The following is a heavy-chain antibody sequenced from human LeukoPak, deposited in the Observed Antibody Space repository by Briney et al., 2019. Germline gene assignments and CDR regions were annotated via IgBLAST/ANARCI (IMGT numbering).Heavy chain of an antibody. Sequence: GGSLRLSCAASGFTFSTYVVNWVRQAPGKGLQWVSTISGSGGSTYYADSVKGRFTISRDNSKNTLYLQMNSLRAEDTAVYYCARARGSGNIHLDVWGQGTTVTVSS. CDR1: GFTFSTYV. V-gene: IGHV3-23*01. CDR2: ISGSGGST. D-gene: IGHD3-10*01. CDR3: ARARGSGNIHLDV. J-gene: IGHJ6*02.